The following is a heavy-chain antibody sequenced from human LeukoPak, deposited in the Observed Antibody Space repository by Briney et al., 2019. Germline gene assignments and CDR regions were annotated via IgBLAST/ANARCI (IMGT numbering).Heavy chain of an antibody. V-gene: IGHV3-23*01. CDR3: AKGLQWELPFDY. D-gene: IGHD1-26*01. CDR1: GFTFSRYA. J-gene: IGHJ4*02. Sequence: PGGSLRLSCAASGFTFSRYAMSWVRQAPGKGLEWVSAISGSGGKTYYAVSVKGRFSISRDDSKNTLYLQMNSLRAEDTAIYYCAKGLQWELPFDYWGQGTLVTVSS. CDR2: ISGSGGKT.